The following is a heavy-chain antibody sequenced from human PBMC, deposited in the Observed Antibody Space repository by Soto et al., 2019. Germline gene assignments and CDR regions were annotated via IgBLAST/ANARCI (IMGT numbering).Heavy chain of an antibody. CDR1: GFTFSSYG. Sequence: QVQLVESGGGVVQPGRSLRLSCAASGFTFSSYGMHWVRQAPGKGLEWVAVIWYDGSNKYYADSVKGRFIISRDNSKNTLYLQMNSLRAEDTAVYYCARDGLLTNSGVGGQWGQGTLVTVSS. V-gene: IGHV3-33*01. D-gene: IGHD1-1*01. CDR2: IWYDGSNK. J-gene: IGHJ4*02. CDR3: ARDGLLTNSGVGGQ.